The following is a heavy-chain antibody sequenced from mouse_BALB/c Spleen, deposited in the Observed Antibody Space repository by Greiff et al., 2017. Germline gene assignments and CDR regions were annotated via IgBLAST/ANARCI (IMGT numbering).Heavy chain of an antibody. CDR3: ARMRDRDWFAY. CDR1: GYTFTSYW. V-gene: IGHV1-7*01. Sequence: VQLQQPGAELAKPGASVKMSCKASGYTFTSYWMHWVKQRPGQGLEWIGYINPSTGYTEYNQKFKDKATLTADKSSSTAYMQLSSLTSEDSAVYYCARMRDRDWFAYWGQGTLVTVSA. CDR2: INPSTGYT. J-gene: IGHJ3*01. D-gene: IGHD3-3*01.